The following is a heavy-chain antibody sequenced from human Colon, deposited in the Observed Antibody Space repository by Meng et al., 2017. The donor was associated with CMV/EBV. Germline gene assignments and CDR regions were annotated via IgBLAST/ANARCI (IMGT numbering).Heavy chain of an antibody. Sequence: GGSLRLSCAASGFTFSNHWMSWVRQAPGKGLEWVAIIKQDGSEKYYVDPVKGRFTISRDNAKNSLYLQMNSLRAEDTAVYYCARGRGWLLDYWGQGTLVTVSS. CDR3: ARGRGWLLDY. CDR1: GFTFSNHW. D-gene: IGHD6-19*01. V-gene: IGHV3-7*01. J-gene: IGHJ4*02. CDR2: IKQDGSEK.